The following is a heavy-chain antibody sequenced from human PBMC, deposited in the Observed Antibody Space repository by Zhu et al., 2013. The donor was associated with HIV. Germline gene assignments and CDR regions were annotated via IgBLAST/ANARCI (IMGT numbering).Heavy chain of an antibody. CDR1: GYTFTSYG. Sequence: QVQLVQSGAEVKKPGASVKVSCKASGYTFTSYGISWVRQAPGQGLEWMGWISAYNGNTNYAQKLQGRVTMTTDTSTSTAYMELRSLRSDDTAVYYCARDSPTYYDFWSGFERDAFDIWGQGTMVTVSS. J-gene: IGHJ3*02. CDR3: ARDSPTYYDFWSGFERDAFDI. D-gene: IGHD3-3*01. V-gene: IGHV1-18*01. CDR2: ISAYNGNT.